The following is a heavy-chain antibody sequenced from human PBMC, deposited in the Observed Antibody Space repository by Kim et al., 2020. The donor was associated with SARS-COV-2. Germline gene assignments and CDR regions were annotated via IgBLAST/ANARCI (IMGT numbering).Heavy chain of an antibody. CDR2: ISYDGSNK. CDR3: ARLGNNYYDYVWGSPHDFDY. CDR1: GFTFSSYA. V-gene: IGHV3-30-3*01. J-gene: IGHJ4*02. D-gene: IGHD3-16*01. Sequence: GGSLRLSCAASGFTFSSYAMHWVRQAPGKGLEWVAVISYDGSNKYYADSVKGRFTISRDNSKNTLYLQMNSLRAEDTAVYYCARLGNNYYDYVWGSPHDFDYWGQGTLVTVSS.